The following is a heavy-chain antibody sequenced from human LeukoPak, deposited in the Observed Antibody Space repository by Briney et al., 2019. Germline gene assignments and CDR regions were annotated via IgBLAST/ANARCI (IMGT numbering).Heavy chain of an antibody. J-gene: IGHJ6*02. V-gene: IGHV1-69*13. D-gene: IGHD2-21*02. Sequence: RASVKVSCKASGYSFPSYGISWVRQAPGQGLEWMGGIIPIFGTANYAQKFQGRVTITADESTSTAYMELSSLRSEDTAVYYCARDFSPVVVTANDLYYYYYGMDVWGQGTTVTVSS. CDR2: IIPIFGTA. CDR1: GYSFPSYG. CDR3: ARDFSPVVVTANDLYYYYYGMDV.